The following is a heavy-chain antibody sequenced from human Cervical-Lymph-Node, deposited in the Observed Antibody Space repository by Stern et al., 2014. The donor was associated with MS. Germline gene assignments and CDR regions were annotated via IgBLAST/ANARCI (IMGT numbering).Heavy chain of an antibody. Sequence: VQLVESGSGLVKPSQTLSLTCAVSGGSISGGDYAWTWIRQPPGKGLEWIGYIDQSGSTYNNPSLKSRVTLSIDRSKNQFPLKLRSVTAADTAMYYCARIFGGNFDNWGQGTLVTVSS. D-gene: IGHD4-23*01. V-gene: IGHV4-30-2*01. CDR2: IDQSGST. CDR1: GGSISGGDYA. J-gene: IGHJ4*02. CDR3: ARIFGGNFDN.